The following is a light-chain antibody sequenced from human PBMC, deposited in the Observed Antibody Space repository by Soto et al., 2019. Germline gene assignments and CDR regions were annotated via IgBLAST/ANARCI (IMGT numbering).Light chain of an antibody. V-gene: IGLV1-36*01. CDR3: VAWDDSLNGYV. Sequence: VLTQPPSGSEVPRQRATISCSRSSSNIGNNAVNWYQQLPGKAPKLLIYYDDLLPSGVSDRFSGSKSGTSASLAISGLQSEEEADYYCVAWDDSLNGYVFGTGTKVTV. CDR1: SSNIGNNA. CDR2: YDD. J-gene: IGLJ1*01.